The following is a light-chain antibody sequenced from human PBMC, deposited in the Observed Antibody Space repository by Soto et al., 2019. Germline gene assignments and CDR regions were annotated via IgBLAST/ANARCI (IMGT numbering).Light chain of an antibody. CDR2: GAS. Sequence: EIVMTQSPATLSVSPGERATLSCRASQNVGTKLAWYQQKPGQAPRLLIYGASTRATGFPARFSGSGSGTEFTLTINSLQSEDVAVYYCQHYDTWPPLTFGGGTKVEIK. CDR3: QHYDTWPPLT. J-gene: IGKJ4*02. CDR1: QNVGTK. V-gene: IGKV3-15*01.